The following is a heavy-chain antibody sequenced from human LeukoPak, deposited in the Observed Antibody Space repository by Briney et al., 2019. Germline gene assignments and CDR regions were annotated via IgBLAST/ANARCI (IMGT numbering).Heavy chain of an antibody. J-gene: IGHJ6*02. CDR1: GLTFSTYA. V-gene: IGHV3-23*01. Sequence: GGSLRLSCAASGLTFSTYAMRWIRQSPGKGLEWVSSIDGGGTTSYADSVKGRFTISRDLCKITVYLQMNSLRAEDTAVYYCAQDRGARYPFGMDVWGQGTTVTVSS. D-gene: IGHD2-2*01. CDR2: IDGGGTT. CDR3: AQDRGARYPFGMDV.